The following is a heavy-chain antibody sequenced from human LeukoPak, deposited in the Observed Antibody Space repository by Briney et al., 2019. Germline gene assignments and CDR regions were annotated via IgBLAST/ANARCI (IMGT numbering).Heavy chain of an antibody. CDR1: GYSVTNSW. J-gene: IGHJ4*02. Sequence: KSSGTLSLTCAVSGYSVTNSWWSWVRQPPGRGLEWLGEMHHSGGTHYNPSLKSRLTISIDKSKNQFSLNLNSVIAADTAVYYCVQHRDFEWFNWGQGILVAVSS. CDR3: VQHRDFEWFN. D-gene: IGHD3-3*01. V-gene: IGHV4-4*02. CDR2: MHHSGGT.